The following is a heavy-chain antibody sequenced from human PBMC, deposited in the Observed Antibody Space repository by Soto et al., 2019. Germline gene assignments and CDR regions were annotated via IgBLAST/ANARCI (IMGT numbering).Heavy chain of an antibody. CDR1: GGSISSRDSY. J-gene: IGHJ4*02. CDR3: ARGFGRSHFDY. V-gene: IGHV4-39*01. CDR2: FHHSGST. D-gene: IGHD3-16*01. Sequence: PSETLSLTCTVSGGSISSRDSYWGWIRQPPGKGLEWIGSFHHSGSTYYNPSLKSRVTISVDTSKNQLSLRVTSVTAADTAVYYCARGFGRSHFDYWGQGTLVTVSS.